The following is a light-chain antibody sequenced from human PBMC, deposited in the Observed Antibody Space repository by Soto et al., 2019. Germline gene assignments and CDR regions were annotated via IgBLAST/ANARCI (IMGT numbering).Light chain of an antibody. J-gene: IGLJ2*01. Sequence: QSALTQPPSASGSPGQSVTISCTGTSSDVGGYNYVSWYQHHPGKAPKVMIYEVSKRPSGVPDRFSGSKSGNTASLTVSGLQAEDEADYYCSSYAGSNIVVFGGGTKVTVL. CDR1: SSDVGGYNY. CDR3: SSYAGSNIVV. V-gene: IGLV2-8*01. CDR2: EVS.